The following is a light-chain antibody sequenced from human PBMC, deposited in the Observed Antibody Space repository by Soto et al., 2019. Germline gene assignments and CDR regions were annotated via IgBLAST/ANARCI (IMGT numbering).Light chain of an antibody. V-gene: IGKV1-5*03. CDR1: QSIDSW. CDR2: KTS. J-gene: IGKJ4*01. Sequence: DIQMTQSPSTLSASVGDRVTITCRASQSIDSWLAWYKQKPGKAPNLLIYKTSNLESGVPSRFSGSGSATEFSLTISSLQPDDFATYYCQQYKSFSLTFGGGTRVEVK. CDR3: QQYKSFSLT.